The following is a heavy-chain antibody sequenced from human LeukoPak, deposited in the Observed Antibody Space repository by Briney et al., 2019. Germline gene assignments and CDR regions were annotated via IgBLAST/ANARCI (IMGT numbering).Heavy chain of an antibody. CDR2: IYYSGNT. D-gene: IGHD3-10*01. V-gene: IGHV4-59*01. CDR3: ARGAGIVYGLDY. Sequence: KTSETLSLTCTVSGGSISNKYWSWIRQPPGKGLEWIGYIYYSGNTNYNPSLKSRVTISVDTSKNQFSLKLSSVTAADTAVYYCARGAGIVYGLDYWGQGTLVTVSS. J-gene: IGHJ4*02. CDR1: GGSISNKY.